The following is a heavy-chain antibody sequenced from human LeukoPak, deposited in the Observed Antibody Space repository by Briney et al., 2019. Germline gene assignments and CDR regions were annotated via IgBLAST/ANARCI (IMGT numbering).Heavy chain of an antibody. CDR2: MNPNSGNT. J-gene: IGHJ6*02. CDR1: GGTFSSYD. V-gene: IGHV1-8*02. Sequence: ASVKVSCKASGGTFSSYDINWVRQATGQGLEWMGWMNPNSGNTGYAQKFQGRVTMTRNTSISTAYMELSSLRSEDTAVYYCARAETIVATIPPYYYYGMDVWGQGTTVTVSS. CDR3: ARAETIVATIPPYYYYGMDV. D-gene: IGHD5-12*01.